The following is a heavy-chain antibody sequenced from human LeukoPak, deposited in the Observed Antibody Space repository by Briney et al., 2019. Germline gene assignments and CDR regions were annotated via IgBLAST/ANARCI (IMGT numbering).Heavy chain of an antibody. CDR2: ISSSSSSI. D-gene: IGHD5-18*01. V-gene: IGHV3-21*01. J-gene: IGHJ4*02. CDR3: ARASGDIVETASMGSY. Sequence: GGSLRLSCAASGFTFNSYSMNWVRQAPGKGLEWVSSISSSSSSIYYADSVKGRFTISRDNAKNSLYLQMNSLRAEDTAVYYCARASGDIVETASMGSYWGQGTLVTVS. CDR1: GFTFNSYS.